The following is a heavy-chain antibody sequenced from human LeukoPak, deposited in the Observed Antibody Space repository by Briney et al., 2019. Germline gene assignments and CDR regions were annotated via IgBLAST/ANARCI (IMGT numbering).Heavy chain of an antibody. J-gene: IGHJ4*02. CDR2: IWSDGTNR. CDR1: GFIFSHYG. CDR3: ARDAQRGCDYSNSLQY. Sequence: GGSLRLSCAASGFIFSHYGMHWVRQAPGKGLEWVAVIWSDGTNRYYADSVKGRFSINRDDSQKRVFLQMNSLRAEDTAVYYCARDAQRGCDYSNSLQYWGQGALVTVSS. D-gene: IGHD4-11*01. V-gene: IGHV3-33*01.